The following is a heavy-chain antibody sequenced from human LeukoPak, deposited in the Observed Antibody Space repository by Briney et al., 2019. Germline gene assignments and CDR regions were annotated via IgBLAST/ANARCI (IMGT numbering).Heavy chain of an antibody. CDR2: ISYDGSNK. CDR3: AKDRYYGSGSPRPFDY. V-gene: IGHV3-30*04. J-gene: IGHJ4*02. D-gene: IGHD3-10*01. Sequence: GGSLRLSCAASGFTFSSYAMHWVRQAPGKGLEWVAVISYDGSNKYYADSVKGRFTISRDNSKNTLYLQMNSLGAEDTAVYYCAKDRYYGSGSPRPFDYWGQGTLVTVSS. CDR1: GFTFSSYA.